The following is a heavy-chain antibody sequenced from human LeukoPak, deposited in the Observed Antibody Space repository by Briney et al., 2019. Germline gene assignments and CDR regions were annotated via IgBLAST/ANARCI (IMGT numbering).Heavy chain of an antibody. Sequence: GASVKVSCKASGYTFTSYAMNWVRQAPGQGLEWMGWINTNTGNPTYVQGFTGRFVFSLDTSVSTAYLQISGLKAEDTAVYYCARNRAYRSSWYDYHGMDVWGQGTTVTVSS. D-gene: IGHD6-13*01. CDR1: GYTFTSYA. CDR3: ARNRAYRSSWYDYHGMDV. CDR2: INTNTGNP. V-gene: IGHV7-4-1*02. J-gene: IGHJ6*02.